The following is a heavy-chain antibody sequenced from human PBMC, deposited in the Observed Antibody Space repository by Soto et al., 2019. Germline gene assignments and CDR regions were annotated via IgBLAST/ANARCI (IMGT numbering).Heavy chain of an antibody. CDR3: AKDPQQLIAYFDY. J-gene: IGHJ4*02. V-gene: IGHV3-23*01. Sequence: PGVTLRLCCAASEFTCRNYAMSWVRQTTGKGLEWVSSISDNGGTTYYADSVKGRFTISRDNSKNTLYLQMNSLRAEDTAVYYCAKDPQQLIAYFDYWGQGTQVTVSS. CDR1: EFTCRNYA. D-gene: IGHD6-13*01. CDR2: ISDNGGTT.